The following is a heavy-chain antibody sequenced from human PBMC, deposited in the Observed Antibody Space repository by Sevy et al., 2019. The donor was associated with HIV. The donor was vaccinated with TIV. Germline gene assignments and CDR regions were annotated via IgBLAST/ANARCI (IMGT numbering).Heavy chain of an antibody. Sequence: GGSLRLSCAASGLTFSSYWMHWVRQAPGKGLVWVSRINGDGSSTSYADSVKGRFNISRDNAKNTLYLKMNSLRAEETAVYYCVRQRGDTVVLPDVLPDYGMDVWGQGTTVTVSS. V-gene: IGHV3-74*01. D-gene: IGHD2-2*01. CDR3: VRQRGDTVVLPDVLPDYGMDV. CDR2: INGDGSST. CDR1: GLTFSSYW. J-gene: IGHJ6*02.